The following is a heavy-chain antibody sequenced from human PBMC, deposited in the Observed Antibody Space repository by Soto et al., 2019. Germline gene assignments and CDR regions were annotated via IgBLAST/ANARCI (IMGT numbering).Heavy chain of an antibody. D-gene: IGHD2-21*02. Sequence: QLQLQESGPGLVKPSETLSLTCTVSGGSISIISYYWGWIRQPPGKGLEWIGSIYYSGSTDYNPSLXSXVXIXXDTSKNQFSLKLSSVTAADTAVYYCASSYCGGDCYKNWFDPWGQGTLVTVSS. V-gene: IGHV4-39*01. CDR1: GGSISIISYY. J-gene: IGHJ5*02. CDR2: IYYSGST. CDR3: ASSYCGGDCYKNWFDP.